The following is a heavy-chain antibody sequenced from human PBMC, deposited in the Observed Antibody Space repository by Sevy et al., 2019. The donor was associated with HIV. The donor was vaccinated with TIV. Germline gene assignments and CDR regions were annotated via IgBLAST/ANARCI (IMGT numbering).Heavy chain of an antibody. D-gene: IGHD3-3*01. CDR1: GFTFSDYY. CDR3: AKDSSLYYERLYYYYGMDV. Sequence: GGSLRLSCAASGFTFSDYYMSWIRQAPGKGLEWVSYISSSGSTIYYADSVKGRFTISRDNAKNSLYLQMNSLRAEDTAVYYCAKDSSLYYERLYYYYGMDVWGQGTTVTVSS. CDR2: ISSSGSTI. V-gene: IGHV3-11*01. J-gene: IGHJ6*02.